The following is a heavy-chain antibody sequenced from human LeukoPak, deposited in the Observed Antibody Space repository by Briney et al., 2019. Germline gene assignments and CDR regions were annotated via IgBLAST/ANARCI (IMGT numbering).Heavy chain of an antibody. V-gene: IGHV5-51*01. CDR1: GYSFTSYW. J-gene: IGHJ3*02. Sequence: SGESLKISCKGSGYSFTSYWIGWVSQMPGKGLEWMGIIYPGDSDTRYSPSFQGQVTISADKSISTAYLQWSSLKASDTAMYYCARLTVRGYYDSSGYPSDAFDIWGQGTMVTVSS. CDR3: ARLTVRGYYDSSGYPSDAFDI. D-gene: IGHD3-22*01. CDR2: IYPGDSDT.